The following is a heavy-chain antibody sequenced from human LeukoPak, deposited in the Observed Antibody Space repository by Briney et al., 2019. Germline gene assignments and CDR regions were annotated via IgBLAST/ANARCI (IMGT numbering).Heavy chain of an antibody. J-gene: IGHJ6*02. Sequence: SETLSLTCTVSGGSISGYYWSWIRQPPGKGLEWIGEINHSGSTNYNPSLKSRVTISVDTSKNQFSLKLSSVTAADTAVYYCARYVDVWGQGTTVTVSS. V-gene: IGHV4-34*01. CDR2: INHSGST. CDR3: ARYVDV. CDR1: GGSISGYY.